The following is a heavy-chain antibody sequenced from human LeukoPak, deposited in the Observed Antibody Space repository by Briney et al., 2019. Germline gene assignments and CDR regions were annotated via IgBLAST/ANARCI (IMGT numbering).Heavy chain of an antibody. CDR2: IKEDGSEE. V-gene: IGHV3-7*01. Sequence: GGSLRLSCAASGFTFSSYWMSWVRQAPGKGLECVANIKEDGSEEYYVDSVKGRFFISRDNAKTSLYLQMNSLRAEDTAVYYCARDWLAGNPYHAFDLWAKGTMVTVSS. CDR3: ARDWLAGNPYHAFDL. D-gene: IGHD3-22*01. CDR1: GFTFSSYW. J-gene: IGHJ3*01.